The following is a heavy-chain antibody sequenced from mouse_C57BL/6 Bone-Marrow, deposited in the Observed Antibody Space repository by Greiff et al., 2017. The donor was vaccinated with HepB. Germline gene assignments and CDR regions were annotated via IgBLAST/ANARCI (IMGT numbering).Heavy chain of an antibody. CDR1: GYTFTDYN. J-gene: IGHJ3*01. CDR3: ARYSYSNYLWFAY. CDR2: INPNNGGT. V-gene: IGHV1-22*01. Sequence: EVQLQQSGPELVKPGASVKMSCKASGYTFTDYNMHWVKQSHGKSLEWIGYINPNNGGTSYNQKFKGKATLTVNKSSSTAYMELRSLTSEDSAVYYCARYSYSNYLWFAYWGQGTLVTVSA. D-gene: IGHD2-5*01.